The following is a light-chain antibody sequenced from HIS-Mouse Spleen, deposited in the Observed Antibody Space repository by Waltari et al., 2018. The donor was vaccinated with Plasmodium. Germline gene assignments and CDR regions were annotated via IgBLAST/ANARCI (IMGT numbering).Light chain of an antibody. J-gene: IGLJ3*02. V-gene: IGLV3-10*01. CDR1: ALPKKS. CDR2: EDS. CDR3: YSTDSSGNHRV. Sequence: SYELTQPPSVSVSPGQTARITCSGDALPKKSAYWYQQKSGQAPVLVSYEDSKRPAGIPEGVSGASSGTMATWTISGAQVEDEADYYCYSTDSSGNHRVFGGGTKLTVL.